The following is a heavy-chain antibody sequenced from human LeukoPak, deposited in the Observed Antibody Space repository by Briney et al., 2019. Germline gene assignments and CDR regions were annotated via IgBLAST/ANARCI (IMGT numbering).Heavy chain of an antibody. CDR2: ISNTNSYI. CDR1: GFTFSSYS. CDR3: ARDLTRSGMDV. J-gene: IGHJ6*02. Sequence: PGGSLRLSCAASGFTFSSYSMNWVRQAPGKGLEWVSCISNTNSYIYYADSVKGRFTISRDNAKISLYLQMNSLRAEDTAVYYCARDLTRSGMDVWGQGTTVTVSS. V-gene: IGHV3-21*01.